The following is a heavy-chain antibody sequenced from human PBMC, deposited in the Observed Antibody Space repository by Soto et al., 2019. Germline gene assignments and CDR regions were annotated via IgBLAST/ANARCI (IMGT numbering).Heavy chain of an antibody. CDR1: GYIFTSYL. V-gene: IGHV5-51*01. D-gene: IGHD4-17*01. Sequence: EVQLVQSGAEVKKPGESLQISCKGSGYIFTSYLIGWVRHMPGKGLEWMGIIYPGDSDTRYSPSFQGQVTISADKSISTADLQWSRLKASDTAMYDCAIQGYGGKTDAFYIWGQGTIGTVSS. CDR3: AIQGYGGKTDAFYI. CDR2: IYPGDSDT. J-gene: IGHJ3*02.